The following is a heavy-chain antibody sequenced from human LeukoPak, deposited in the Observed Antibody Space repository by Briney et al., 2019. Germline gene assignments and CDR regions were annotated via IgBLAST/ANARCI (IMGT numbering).Heavy chain of an antibody. J-gene: IGHJ4*02. V-gene: IGHV3-7*05. CDR1: GFTFSSYW. CDR3: GIRDTSDYYVF. D-gene: IGHD3-22*01. Sequence: GGSLRLSCAASGFTFSSYWMTWVRQAPGKGLEWVANIKQDGGEKFSLDSVKGRFTISRDNAKNSLYLQMNGLRADDTAVYYCGIRDTSDYYVFWGQGTLVTVSS. CDR2: IKQDGGEK.